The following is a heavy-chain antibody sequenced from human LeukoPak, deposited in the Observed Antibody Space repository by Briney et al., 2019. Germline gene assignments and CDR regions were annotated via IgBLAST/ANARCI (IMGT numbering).Heavy chain of an antibody. CDR1: GFTFDDYA. CDR2: ISWNSGSI. J-gene: IGHJ3*02. Sequence: GRSLRLSCAASGFTFDDYAMHWVRQAPGKGLEWVSGISWNSGSIGYADSVKGRFTISRDNAKNSLYLQMNSLRAEDTALYYCAKGGRIVRATYDAFDIWGQGTMVTVSS. D-gene: IGHD1-26*01. V-gene: IGHV3-9*01. CDR3: AKGGRIVRATYDAFDI.